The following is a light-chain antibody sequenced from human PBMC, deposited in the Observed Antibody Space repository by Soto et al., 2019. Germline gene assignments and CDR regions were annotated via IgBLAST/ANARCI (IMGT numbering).Light chain of an antibody. V-gene: IGKV1-12*01. J-gene: IGKJ2*01. CDR2: AAS. CDR3: QQTSSFPLYT. CDR1: QGISRW. Sequence: DIQMTQSPSSVSASVGDRVTITCRASQGISRWFAWYQQKPGKAPNLLISAASSLQSGVPSRFSGSGSGTDFTLTISGLQPEDFATYYCQQTSSFPLYTFGQGTKVQIK.